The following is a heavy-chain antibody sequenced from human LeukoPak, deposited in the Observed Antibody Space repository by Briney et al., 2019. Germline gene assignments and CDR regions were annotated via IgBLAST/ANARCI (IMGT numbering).Heavy chain of an antibody. V-gene: IGHV3-23*01. J-gene: IGHJ4*02. Sequence: GGSLRLSCAASGFNVGSHAMNWVRQAPGKGLEWVSHISDNYGRRYQPDIVRGRFTISRDSSKNMLFLPMNSLTVEDTAVYYFSKETSGYCDGGTCYSYHYFDYWGQGILVTVSS. CDR1: GFNVGSHA. D-gene: IGHD2-15*01. CDR3: SKETSGYCDGGTCYSYHYFDY. CDR2: ISDNYGRR.